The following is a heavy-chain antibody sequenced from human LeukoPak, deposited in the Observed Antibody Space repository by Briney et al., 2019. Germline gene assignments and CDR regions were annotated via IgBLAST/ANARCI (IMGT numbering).Heavy chain of an antibody. CDR3: ARAWSTYYDFWSGYYNNYYGMDV. J-gene: IGHJ6*02. CDR1: GYTFTSYD. Sequence: ASVKVSCKASGYTFTSYDINWVRQATGQGLEWMGWMNPNSGNTGYAQKFQGRVTMTRNTSISTAYMELSSLRSEDTAVYYCARAWSTYYDFWSGYYNNYYGMDVWGQGTTVTVSS. D-gene: IGHD3-3*01. V-gene: IGHV1-8*01. CDR2: MNPNSGNT.